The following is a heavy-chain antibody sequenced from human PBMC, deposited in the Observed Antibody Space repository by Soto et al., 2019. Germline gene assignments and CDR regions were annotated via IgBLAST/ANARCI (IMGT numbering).Heavy chain of an antibody. CDR1: GFTFSSRSSHG. V-gene: IGHV3-23*01. CDR2: ISSDGANK. D-gene: IGHD2-8*01. CDR3: VSWVSQHFDY. J-gene: IGHJ4*02. Sequence: GGSLRLSCAVFGFTFSSRSSHGMSWVRQAPGKGPEWVSTISSDGANKHYAGSVKGRFTISKDTSRNTVDLHMNSLGAEDTAMYFCVSWVSQHFDYWGQGILVTVSS.